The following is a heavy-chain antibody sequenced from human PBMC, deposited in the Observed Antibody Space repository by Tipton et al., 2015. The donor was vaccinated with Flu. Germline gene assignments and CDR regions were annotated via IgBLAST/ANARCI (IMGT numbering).Heavy chain of an antibody. CDR1: GESVSSNSAA. CDR3: TRSELSGWYNNEYFQH. CDR2: TYYRSKWYN. Sequence: LVKPTQTLSLTCAISGESVSSNSAAWNWIRQSPSRGLEWLGRTYYRSKWYNDYAVSVKSRITVNPDTSKNQFSLQLNSVTPEDTAVYYCTRSELSGWYNNEYFQHWGQGILVTVSS. J-gene: IGHJ1*01. D-gene: IGHD6-19*01. V-gene: IGHV6-1*01.